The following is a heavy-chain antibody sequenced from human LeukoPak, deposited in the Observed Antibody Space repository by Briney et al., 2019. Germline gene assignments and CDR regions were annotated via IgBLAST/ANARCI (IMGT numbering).Heavy chain of an antibody. CDR2: ISAYNGNT. CDR3: ARDRVVPAAIRGAGHDY. J-gene: IGHJ4*02. Sequence: ASVKVSCKASGYAFTSYGISWVRQTPGQGLEWMGWISAYNGNTNYAQKLQGRVTMTTDTSTSTAYMELRSLRSDDTAVYYCARDRVVPAAIRGAGHDYWGQGTLVTVSS. CDR1: GYAFTSYG. V-gene: IGHV1-18*01. D-gene: IGHD2-2*02.